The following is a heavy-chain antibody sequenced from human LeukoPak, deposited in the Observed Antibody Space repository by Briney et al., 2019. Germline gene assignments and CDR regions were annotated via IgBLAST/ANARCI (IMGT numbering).Heavy chain of an antibody. J-gene: IGHJ4*02. V-gene: IGHV3-48*01. CDR3: ARGGYSSGYYGVDY. D-gene: IGHD3-22*01. CDR1: GFTFSSYS. Sequence: SGGSLRLSCAASGFTFSSYSMNWVRQAPGKGLEWVSYISSSSSTIYYADSVKGRFTISRDSAKNSLYLQMNSLRAEDTAVYYCARGGYSSGYYGVDYWGQGTLVTVSS. CDR2: ISSSSSTI.